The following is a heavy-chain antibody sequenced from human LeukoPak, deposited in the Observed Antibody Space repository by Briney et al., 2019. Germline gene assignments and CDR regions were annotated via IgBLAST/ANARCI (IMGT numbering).Heavy chain of an antibody. CDR1: GFTFSYYW. J-gene: IGHJ4*02. CDR2: IKSDGSIT. Sequence: GGSLRLSCAASGFTFSYYWMHWVRQAPGKGLVWVSRIKSDGSITEYADSVEGRFTISRDNAKNTLYLQMNSLRGEDTAVYYCARDLSYSGIDYWGQGTLVTVSS. V-gene: IGHV3-74*01. D-gene: IGHD1-26*01. CDR3: ARDLSYSGIDY.